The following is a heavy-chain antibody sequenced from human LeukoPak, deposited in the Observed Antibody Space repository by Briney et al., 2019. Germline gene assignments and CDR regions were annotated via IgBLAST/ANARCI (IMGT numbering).Heavy chain of an antibody. CDR2: IRYDGTET. CDR3: ARENWNVAKYVLDI. D-gene: IGHD1-1*01. V-gene: IGHV3-33*01. Sequence: GRSLRLSCAASGFTFSVYGMHWVRQAPGRGLDWLTAIRYDGTETAYADSVKGQFTISRDNSRNTLYLQINSLRVEDTAIYYCARENWNVAKYVLDIWGQGTLVSVAS. J-gene: IGHJ3*02. CDR1: GFTFSVYG.